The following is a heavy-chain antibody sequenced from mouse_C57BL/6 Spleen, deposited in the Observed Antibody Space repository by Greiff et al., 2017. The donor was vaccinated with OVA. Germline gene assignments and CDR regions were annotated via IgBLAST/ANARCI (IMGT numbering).Heavy chain of an antibody. CDR1: GFTFSNYW. Sequence: EVKVEESGGGLVQPGGSMKLSCVASGFTFSNYWMNWVRQSPEKGLEWVAQIRLKSDNYATHYAESVKGRFTISRDDSKSSVYLQMNNLRAEDTGIYYCTGTSFDVWGTGTTVTVSS. CDR3: TGTSFDV. J-gene: IGHJ1*03. V-gene: IGHV6-3*01. CDR2: IRLKSDNYAT.